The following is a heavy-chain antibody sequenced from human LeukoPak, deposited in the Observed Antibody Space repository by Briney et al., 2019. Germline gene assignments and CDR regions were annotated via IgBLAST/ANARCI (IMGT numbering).Heavy chain of an antibody. J-gene: IGHJ4*02. D-gene: IGHD6-19*01. CDR1: GGTFSSYA. Sequence: ASVKVSCKASGGTFSSYAISWVRQAPGQGLEWMGRINPNSGGTNYAQKFQGRVTMTRDTSISTAYMELSRLRSDDTAVYYCVAVAVNFDYWGQGTLVTVSS. CDR3: VAVAVNFDY. V-gene: IGHV1-2*06. CDR2: INPNSGGT.